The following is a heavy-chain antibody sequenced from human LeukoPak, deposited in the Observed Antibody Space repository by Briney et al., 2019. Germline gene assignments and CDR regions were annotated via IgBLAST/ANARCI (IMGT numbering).Heavy chain of an antibody. Sequence: GGSLRLSRAASGFTFSSYVMQWVRQVPAKGLEWVAGISSDGSNKYYTDSVKGRFTISRDNSKNTLYLQMNSLRAEDTAVYYCARDLPGITIFGAFEYWGQGTLVTVSS. CDR1: GFTFSSYV. V-gene: IGHV3-30*04. J-gene: IGHJ4*02. D-gene: IGHD3-3*01. CDR3: ARDLPGITIFGAFEY. CDR2: ISSDGSNK.